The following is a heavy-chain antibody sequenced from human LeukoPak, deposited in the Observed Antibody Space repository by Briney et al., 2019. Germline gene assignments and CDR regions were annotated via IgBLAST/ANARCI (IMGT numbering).Heavy chain of an antibody. J-gene: IGHJ4*02. CDR1: VGSISSYY. CDR2: IYTSGST. CDR3: ASGLRYFDLYY. D-gene: IGHD3-9*01. Sequence: SETLSLTCTVSVGSISSYYWSWIRQPAGKGLEWIGRIYTSGSTNYNPSLKSRVTISVDTSKNQFSLKLSSVTAADTAVYYCASGLRYFDLYYWGQGTLVTVSS. V-gene: IGHV4-4*07.